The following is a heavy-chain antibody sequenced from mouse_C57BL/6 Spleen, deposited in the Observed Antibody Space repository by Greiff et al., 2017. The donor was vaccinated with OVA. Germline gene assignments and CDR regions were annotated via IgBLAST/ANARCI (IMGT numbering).Heavy chain of an antibody. V-gene: IGHV3-8*01. CDR2: ISYSGST. D-gene: IGHD1-1*01. J-gene: IGHJ1*03. CDR1: GYSITSDY. Sequence: VQLQQSGPGLAKPSQTLSLTCSVTGYSITSDYWNWIRKFPGNKLEYMGYISYSGSTYYNPSLKSRISITRDTSKNQYYLQLNSVTTEDTATYYCARRGYGSSYPNWYFDVWGTGTTVTVSS. CDR3: ARRGYGSSYPNWYFDV.